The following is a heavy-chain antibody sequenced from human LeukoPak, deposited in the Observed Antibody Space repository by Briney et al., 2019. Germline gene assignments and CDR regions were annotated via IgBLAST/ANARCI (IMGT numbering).Heavy chain of an antibody. J-gene: IGHJ4*02. CDR3: VLGYCSGGGSCPGVLQY. CDR2: IYSGGST. Sequence: GGSLRLSCAVSGLTVSSNYMSWVRQAPGKGLEWVSVIYSGGSTYYADSVKGRFTISRDNSKNTLYLQMNSLRAEDTAVYYCVLGYCSGGGSCPGVLQYWGQGTLVTVSS. D-gene: IGHD2-15*01. V-gene: IGHV3-53*01. CDR1: GLTVSSNY.